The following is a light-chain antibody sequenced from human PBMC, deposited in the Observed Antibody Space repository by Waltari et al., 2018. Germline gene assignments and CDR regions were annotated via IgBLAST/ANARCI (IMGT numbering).Light chain of an antibody. V-gene: IGLV2-8*01. CDR1: SSDVGGYTF. Sequence: QSALTQPPSASGSPGQSVTISCPGTSSDVGGYTFVSWYQQHPGKVPKLMIYDVSKRPSGVPDRFSGSKSGNTASLTVSGLQAGDEADYYCSSYAGSNNVFGTGTKVTVL. J-gene: IGLJ1*01. CDR2: DVS. CDR3: SSYAGSNNV.